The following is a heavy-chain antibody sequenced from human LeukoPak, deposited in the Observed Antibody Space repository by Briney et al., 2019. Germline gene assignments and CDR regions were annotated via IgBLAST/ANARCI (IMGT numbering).Heavy chain of an antibody. Sequence: GSLRLSCAASGFAFSSYALHWVRQAPGQGLEWVAVISYDGSNNYYADSVRGRFTISRDNSKNTLYLQMNSLRAEDTAVYYCATYDPPGYWGQGTLVTVSS. CDR1: GFAFSSYA. J-gene: IGHJ4*02. D-gene: IGHD1-1*01. V-gene: IGHV3-30-3*01. CDR2: ISYDGSNN. CDR3: ATYDPPGY.